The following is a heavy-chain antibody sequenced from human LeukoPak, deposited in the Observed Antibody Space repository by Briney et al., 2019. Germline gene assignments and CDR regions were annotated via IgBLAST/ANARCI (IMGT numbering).Heavy chain of an antibody. J-gene: IGHJ5*02. D-gene: IGHD6-19*01. CDR1: GGSISSSSYY. V-gene: IGHV4-39*01. CDR2: IYYSGST. Sequence: SETLSLTCTVSGGSISSSSYYWGWIRQPPGKGLEWIGSIYYSGSTYYNPSLKSRVTISVDTSKNQFSLKLSSVTAADTAVYYCARHARISGSSGWFNLDWFDPWGQGTLVTVSS. CDR3: ARHARISGSSGWFNLDWFDP.